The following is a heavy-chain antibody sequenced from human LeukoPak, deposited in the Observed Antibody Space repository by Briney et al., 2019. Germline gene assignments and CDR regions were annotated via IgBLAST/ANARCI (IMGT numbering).Heavy chain of an antibody. V-gene: IGHV1-2*02. CDR1: GYTFTGYF. J-gene: IGHJ6*03. CDR3: VRVGGLRYFGWFTDYYYIDG. CDR2: INPNNGCT. D-gene: IGHD3-9*01. Sequence: ASVKVSCKASGYTFTGYFIHWVRQAPGQALEWMGWINPNNGCTNYVQKVQGRVTMTEDASISTAYMELSGLTSDDRAVHYLVRVGGLRYFGWFTDYYYIDGWGKGTTVTVSS.